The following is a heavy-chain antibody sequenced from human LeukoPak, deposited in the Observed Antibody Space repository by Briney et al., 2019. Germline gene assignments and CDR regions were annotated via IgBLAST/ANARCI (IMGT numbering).Heavy chain of an antibody. CDR1: GGSISSYY. D-gene: IGHD2-2*01. J-gene: IGHJ6*03. CDR2: IYTSGST. V-gene: IGHV4-4*07. CDR3: ARAVAPAANYYYYYYMDV. Sequence: SETLSLTCTVSGGSISSYYWSWIRQPAGKGLEWIGRIYTSGSTNYNPSLKSRVTMSVDTSKNQFSLKLSSVTAADTAVYYCARAVAPAANYYYYYYMDVWGKGTTVTVSS.